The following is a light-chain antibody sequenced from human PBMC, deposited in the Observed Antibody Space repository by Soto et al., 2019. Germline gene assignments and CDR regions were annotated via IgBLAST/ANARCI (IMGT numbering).Light chain of an antibody. Sequence: EIVLTQSPGTLSLSPGERVTLSCRASQSVSGYLAWYRQKPGQGPRLLIYDASNRATGIPARFSGSGSGTDFTLTISSLEPEDVAVYYCQQRSSWPLTFGGGTKVDIK. CDR2: DAS. CDR3: QQRSSWPLT. V-gene: IGKV3-11*01. CDR1: QSVSGY. J-gene: IGKJ4*01.